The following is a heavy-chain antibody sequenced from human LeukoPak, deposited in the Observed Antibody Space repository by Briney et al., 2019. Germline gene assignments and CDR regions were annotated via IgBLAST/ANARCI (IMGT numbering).Heavy chain of an antibody. V-gene: IGHV1-46*01. CDR1: GSNFISYY. Sequence: ASVTVSCTASGSNFISYYMHWVRQAPGQGLEWMGIINPSGGSTSYAQKFQDRVTMTRDTSTSTVYMELSSLKSEDTAVYYCAREDVVLVDAVRYSYYGMDVWGQGTTVTVSS. CDR2: INPSGGST. D-gene: IGHD2-8*01. CDR3: AREDVVLVDAVRYSYYGMDV. J-gene: IGHJ6*02.